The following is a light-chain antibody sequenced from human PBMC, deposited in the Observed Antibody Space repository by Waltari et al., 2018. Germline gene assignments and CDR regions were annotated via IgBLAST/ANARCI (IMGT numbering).Light chain of an antibody. CDR3: NSRDSSGTRVL. Sequence: SSELTQDPAVSVALGQTVRITCQGDTLRDYYPKWYQQKPRQAPLLVIYGNDNRPSGIPDRFSGSRSENTGALTITGVQAEDEADYYCNSRDSSGTRVLFGGGTKLTVL. J-gene: IGLJ2*01. V-gene: IGLV3-19*01. CDR2: GND. CDR1: TLRDYY.